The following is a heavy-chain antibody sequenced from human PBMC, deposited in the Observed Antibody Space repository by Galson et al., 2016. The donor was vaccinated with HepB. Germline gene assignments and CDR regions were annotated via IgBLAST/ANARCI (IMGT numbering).Heavy chain of an antibody. Sequence: SLRLSCAASGFTFNNYAMSWVRQAPGKGLECVSVVSGSSSTTYYADSVKGRFTISKDNPRNTLYLQMNTLRAEDTAIYYCAKGRVGITTSALDYWGQGTLVTVSS. CDR1: GFTFNNYA. D-gene: IGHD1-26*01. V-gene: IGHV3-23*01. CDR3: AKGRVGITTSALDY. J-gene: IGHJ4*02. CDR2: VSGSSSTT.